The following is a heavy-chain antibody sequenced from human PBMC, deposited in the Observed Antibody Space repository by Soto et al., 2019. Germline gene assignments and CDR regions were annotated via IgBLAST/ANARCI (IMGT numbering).Heavy chain of an antibody. D-gene: IGHD2-2*01. V-gene: IGHV3-23*01. CDR1: GFTFSSYA. J-gene: IGHJ6*03. CDR3: AKDHYCSSTSCYAAYYYYYMDV. Sequence: GGSLRLSCAASGFTFSSYAMSWVRQAPGKGLEWVSAISGSGGSTYYADSVKGRFTTSRDNSKNTRYLQMNSLRAEDTAVYYCAKDHYCSSTSCYAAYYYYYMDVWGKGTTVTVSS. CDR2: ISGSGGST.